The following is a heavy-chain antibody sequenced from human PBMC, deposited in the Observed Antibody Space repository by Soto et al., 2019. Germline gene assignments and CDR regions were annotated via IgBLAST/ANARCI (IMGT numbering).Heavy chain of an antibody. V-gene: IGHV5-51*01. CDR3: AASIFYYGMDV. Sequence: GESLKISCKGSGYTFTNYWIGWVRQMPGKGPEWMGIIYPGGSGTKYNPSFQGQVTISADKSITTTYLQWSSLKASDTAIYYCAASIFYYGMDVWGQGTTVTVSS. CDR1: GYTFTNYW. CDR2: IYPGGSGT. J-gene: IGHJ6*02.